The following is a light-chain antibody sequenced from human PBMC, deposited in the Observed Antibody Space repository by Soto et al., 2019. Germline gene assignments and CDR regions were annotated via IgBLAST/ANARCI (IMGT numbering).Light chain of an antibody. CDR3: QQYGSSPLT. CDR1: QSVSSSY. J-gene: IGKJ4*01. CDR2: GAS. Sequence: EIVLTQSPGTLSLSPGERATLSCRASQSVSSSYLAWYQQKPGQAPRLLIYGASSRATGIPDRFSGSGSGTDFPLTISSLEPEDLAVYYCQQYGSSPLTFGGGTKVEIK. V-gene: IGKV3-20*01.